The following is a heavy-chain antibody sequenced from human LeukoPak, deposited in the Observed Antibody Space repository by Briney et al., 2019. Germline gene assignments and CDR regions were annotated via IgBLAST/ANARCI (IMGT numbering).Heavy chain of an antibody. D-gene: IGHD5-18*01. CDR3: ARGGPWIQLWPTFDY. J-gene: IGHJ4*02. V-gene: IGHV4-39*01. CDR1: GDSISSARNY. Sequence: SETLSLTCSVSGDSISSARNYWGWIRQSPGKGLEWLASVYSSGSTHSNPSLTSRVSISIDMSKNQFSLKLSSVTAADTAVYYCARGGPWIQLWPTFDYWGQGTLVTVSS. CDR2: VYSSGST.